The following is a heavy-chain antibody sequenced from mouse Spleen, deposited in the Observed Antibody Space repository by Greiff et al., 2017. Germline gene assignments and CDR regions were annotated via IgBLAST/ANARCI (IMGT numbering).Heavy chain of an antibody. Sequence: VKLMESGPGLVAPSQSLSITCTVSGFSLTSYAISWVRQPPGKGLEWLGVIWTGGGTNYNSALKSRLSISKDNSKSQVFLKMNSLQTDDTARYYCARNEDYYGSSYGFDYWGQGTTLTVSS. CDR3: ARNEDYYGSSYGFDY. J-gene: IGHJ2*01. CDR1: GFSLTSYA. CDR2: IWTGGGT. V-gene: IGHV2-9-1*01. D-gene: IGHD1-1*01.